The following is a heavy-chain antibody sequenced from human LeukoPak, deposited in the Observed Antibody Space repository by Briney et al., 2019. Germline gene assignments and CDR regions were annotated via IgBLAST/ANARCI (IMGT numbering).Heavy chain of an antibody. CDR2: IKQDGSEK. D-gene: IGHD3-3*01. J-gene: IGHJ6*03. CDR3: ARRRQYDFWSGYSYYYYYYMDV. CDR1: GFTFSSYW. Sequence: GGSLRLSCAASGFTFSSYWMSWVRQAPGKGLEWVANIKQDGSEKYYVDSVKGRFTISRDNAKNSLYLQMNSLRAEDTAVYYCARRRQYDFWSGYSYYYYYYMDVWGKGTTVTVSS. V-gene: IGHV3-7*01.